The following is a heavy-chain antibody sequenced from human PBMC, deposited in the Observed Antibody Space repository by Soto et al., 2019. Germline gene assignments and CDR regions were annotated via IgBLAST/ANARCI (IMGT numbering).Heavy chain of an antibody. J-gene: IGHJ4*02. Sequence: ASVKVSCKASGYTFTSYAMQWVRQAPGQRLEWMGWINAGNGNIKYSQKFQGRVTITRDTSASTAYMELSSLRSEDTAVYYCATKAGSSSSSVVLFFDYWGQGTLVTVSS. V-gene: IGHV1-3*01. D-gene: IGHD6-13*01. CDR3: ATKAGSSSSSVVLFFDY. CDR1: GYTFTSYA. CDR2: INAGNGNI.